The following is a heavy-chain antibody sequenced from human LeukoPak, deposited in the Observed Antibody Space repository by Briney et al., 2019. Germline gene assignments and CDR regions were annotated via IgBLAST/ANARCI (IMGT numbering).Heavy chain of an antibody. CDR1: GFTFSSYW. CDR2: IKQDGSEK. D-gene: IGHD2-8*01. CDR3: ARRPGYCTNGVCYTPPRFDY. J-gene: IGHJ4*02. V-gene: IGHV3-7*01. Sequence: GGSLRLSCAAPGFTFSSYWMSWVRQAPGKGPEWVANIKQDGSEKYYVDSVKGRFTISRDNAKNSLYLQMNSLRAEDTAVYYCARRPGYCTNGVCYTPPRFDYWGQGTLVTVSS.